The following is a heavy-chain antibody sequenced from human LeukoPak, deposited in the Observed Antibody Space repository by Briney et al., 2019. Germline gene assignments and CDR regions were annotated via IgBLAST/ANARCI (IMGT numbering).Heavy chain of an antibody. CDR2: MNPNSGNT. J-gene: IGHJ4*02. D-gene: IGHD1-26*01. CDR3: ARAFLGKFDY. V-gene: IGHV1-8*02. Sequence: ASVKVSCTASGYTFTSNDINWVRQATGQGLEWMGWMNPNSGNTGYAQKFQGRVTMTRDTSISTAYMELSRLRSDDTAVYYCARAFLGKFDYWGQGTLVTVSS. CDR1: GYTFTSND.